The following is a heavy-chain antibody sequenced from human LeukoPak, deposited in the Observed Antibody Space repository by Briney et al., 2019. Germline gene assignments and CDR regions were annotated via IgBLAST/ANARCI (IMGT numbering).Heavy chain of an antibody. CDR3: ERGIYGSGSYYGDFDY. J-gene: IGHJ4*02. V-gene: IGHV4-59*01. D-gene: IGHD3-10*01. CDR2: IYYSGST. Sequence: PSETLSLTCTVSGGSISSYYWSWLRQPPGKGLEWIGYIYYSGSTNYNPSLKSRVTISVDTSKNQFSLKLSSVTAADTAVYYCERGIYGSGSYYGDFDYWGQGTLVTVSS. CDR1: GGSISSYY.